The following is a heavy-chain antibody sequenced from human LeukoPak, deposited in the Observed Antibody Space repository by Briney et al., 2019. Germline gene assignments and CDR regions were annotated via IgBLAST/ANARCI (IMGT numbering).Heavy chain of an antibody. D-gene: IGHD3-10*01. CDR1: GFTFSSSA. V-gene: IGHV3-23*01. Sequence: GGSLRLSCAASGFTFSSSAMSWVRQVPGKGLEWVSGISASGGSTSYADSVRGRFTISRDNSMNTLYLQMNSLRAEDTAVYYCARDLSSGTYGIFDIWGQGTMVTVSS. CDR2: ISASGGST. CDR3: ARDLSSGTYGIFDI. J-gene: IGHJ3*02.